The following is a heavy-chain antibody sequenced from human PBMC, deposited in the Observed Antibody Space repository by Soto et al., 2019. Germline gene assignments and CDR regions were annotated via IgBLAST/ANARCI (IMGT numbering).Heavy chain of an antibody. CDR2: IGTAGDT. CDR3: AKDGSRDVLRHFDWFLN. J-gene: IGHJ5*02. V-gene: IGHV3-13*01. CDR1: GCTFSNYD. D-gene: IGHD3-9*01. Sequence: GGSLRLSCAASGCTFSNYDMHWVRQVTGKGLEWVSTIGTAGDTYYPGSVKGRFTISRENAKNSLYLQMNSLRAEDTAVYYCAKDGSRDVLRHFDWFLNWGQGTLVTVSS.